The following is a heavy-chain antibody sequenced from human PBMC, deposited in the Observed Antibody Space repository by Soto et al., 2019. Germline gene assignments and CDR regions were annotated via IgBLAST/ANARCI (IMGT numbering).Heavy chain of an antibody. CDR3: ARDKLGDYYDSSGPDAFDI. V-gene: IGHV1-69*06. Sequence: GASVKVSCKASGGTFSSYAISWVRQAAGQGRGWMGGIIPIFGTANYAQKFQGRVTITADKSTSTAYMELSSLRSEDTAVYYCARDKLGDYYDSSGPDAFDIWGQGTMVTVSS. CDR1: GGTFSSYA. D-gene: IGHD3-22*01. CDR2: IIPIFGTA. J-gene: IGHJ3*02.